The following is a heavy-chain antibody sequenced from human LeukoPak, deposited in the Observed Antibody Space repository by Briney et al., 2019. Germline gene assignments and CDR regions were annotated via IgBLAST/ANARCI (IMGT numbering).Heavy chain of an antibody. CDR3: ARALLLRALGYDY. Sequence: KPSETLSLTCTVSGGSISSSSYYWGWIRQPPGKGLEWIGSIYYSGSTYYNPSLMSRVTISVDTSKNQFSLKLSSVTAAGTAVYYCARALLLRALGYDYWGQGTLVTVSS. D-gene: IGHD3-22*01. CDR2: IYYSGST. J-gene: IGHJ4*02. V-gene: IGHV4-39*01. CDR1: GGSISSSSYY.